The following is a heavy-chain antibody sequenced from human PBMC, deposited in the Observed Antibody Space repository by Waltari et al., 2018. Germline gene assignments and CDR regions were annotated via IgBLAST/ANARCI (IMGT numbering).Heavy chain of an antibody. Sequence: EVQLVESGGGLVQPGGSLRLSCAASGFTFSSYWMHWVRQAPGKGLVWVSRINREWSSTSYADSLKGRFTISRDTAKNTLYLQMNSLRADDTAVYYCARGYYDFWSGYYTGDYYCMDVWGQGTTVTVSS. CDR3: ARGYYDFWSGYYTGDYYCMDV. CDR2: INREWSST. J-gene: IGHJ6*02. CDR1: GFTFSSYW. D-gene: IGHD3-3*01. V-gene: IGHV3-74*01.